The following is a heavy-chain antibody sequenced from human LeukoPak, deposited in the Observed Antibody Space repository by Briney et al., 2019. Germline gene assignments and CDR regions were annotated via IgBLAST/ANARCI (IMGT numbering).Heavy chain of an antibody. D-gene: IGHD2-2*01. CDR1: GYTLTSYD. V-gene: IGHV1-69*13. Sequence: GASVKVSCKASGYTLTSYDINWVRQAPGQGLEWMGGIIPIFVTANYAQKFQGRVTITADESTSTAYMELSSLRSEDTAVYYCARGGEVPAAIDYWGQGTLVPVSS. J-gene: IGHJ4*02. CDR2: IIPIFVTA. CDR3: ARGGEVPAAIDY.